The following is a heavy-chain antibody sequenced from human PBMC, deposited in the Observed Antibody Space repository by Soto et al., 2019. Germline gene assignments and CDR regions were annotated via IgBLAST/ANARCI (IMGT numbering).Heavy chain of an antibody. D-gene: IGHD3-3*01. CDR1: GGSISSGDYY. CDR3: ARVGLVWEGLEWLPLPRYYYGMDV. V-gene: IGHV4-30-4*01. Sequence: SETLSLTCTVSGGSISSGDYYWSWIRQPPGKGLEWVGYIYYSVSTYYNPSLKSRVTISVDTSKNQFSLKLSSVTAADTAVYYCARVGLVWEGLEWLPLPRYYYGMDVWGQGTTVTVSS. CDR2: IYYSVST. J-gene: IGHJ6*02.